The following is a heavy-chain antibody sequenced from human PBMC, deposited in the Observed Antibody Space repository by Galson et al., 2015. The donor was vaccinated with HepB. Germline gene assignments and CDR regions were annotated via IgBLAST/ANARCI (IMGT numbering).Heavy chain of an antibody. J-gene: IGHJ6*02. D-gene: IGHD6-13*01. V-gene: IGHV4-59*01. CDR2: IYYSGST. CDR1: GGSISSYY. Sequence: ETLSLTCTVSGGSISSYYWSWIRQPPGKGLEWIGYIYYSGSTNYNPSLKSRVTISVDTSKNQFSLKLSSVTAADTAVYYCARGYSSSYDFGMDVWGQGTTVTVSS. CDR3: ARGYSSSYDFGMDV.